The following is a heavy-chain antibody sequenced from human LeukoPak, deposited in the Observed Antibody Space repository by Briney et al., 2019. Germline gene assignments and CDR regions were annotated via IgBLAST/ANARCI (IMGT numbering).Heavy chain of an antibody. CDR3: ARGTYYDFWSGYYLPVANWFDP. CDR2: INHNGST. CDR1: GGSFSGYY. V-gene: IGHV4-34*01. J-gene: IGHJ5*02. D-gene: IGHD3-3*01. Sequence: PSETLSLTCAVYGGSFSGYYWSWIRQPPGKGLEWIGEINHNGSTNYNPSLKSRVTISVDTSKNQFSLKLSSVTAADTAVYYCARGTYYDFWSGYYLPVANWFDPWGQGTLVTVSS.